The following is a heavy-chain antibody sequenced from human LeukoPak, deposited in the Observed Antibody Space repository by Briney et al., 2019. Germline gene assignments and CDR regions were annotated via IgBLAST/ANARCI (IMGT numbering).Heavy chain of an antibody. CDR2: IYYSGST. V-gene: IGHV4-59*01. CDR3: ARVVTIYYYYMDV. CDR1: GGSISSYY. D-gene: IGHD3-3*01. Sequence: SETLSLTCTVSGGSISSYYWSWIRQPPGKGLEWIGYIYYSGSTNYNPSLKRRVTISVDTSKNQFSLKLSSVTAADTAVYYCARVVTIYYYYMDVWGKGTTVTVSS. J-gene: IGHJ6*03.